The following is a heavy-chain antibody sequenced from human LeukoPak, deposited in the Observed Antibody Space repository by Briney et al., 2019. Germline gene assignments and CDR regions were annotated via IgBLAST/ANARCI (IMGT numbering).Heavy chain of an antibody. CDR1: GFTFSDYY. D-gene: IGHD1-7*01. Sequence: PGGSLRLSCAASGFTFSDYYMSWIRQAPGKGLEWVSYISSSGSTIYYADSVKGRFTIFRDNAKNSLYLQMSSLRAEDTAVYYCARTYWNYDNWFDPWGQGTLVTVSS. J-gene: IGHJ5*02. V-gene: IGHV3-11*04. CDR2: ISSSGSTI. CDR3: ARTYWNYDNWFDP.